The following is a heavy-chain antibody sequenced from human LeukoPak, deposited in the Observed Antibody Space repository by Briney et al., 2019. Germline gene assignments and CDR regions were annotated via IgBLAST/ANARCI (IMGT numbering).Heavy chain of an antibody. D-gene: IGHD6-13*01. CDR1: GYTFTGYY. V-gene: IGHV1-2*02. CDR3: ARWQGIAAANFDY. J-gene: IGHJ4*02. CDR2: INPNSGGT. Sequence: ASVKVSCKASGYTFTGYYMHWVRQAPGQGLEWMGWINPNSGGTNYAQKFQGRVTMTRDTSISTAYMEMSRLRSDDTAVYYCARWQGIAAANFDYWGQGTLVTVSS.